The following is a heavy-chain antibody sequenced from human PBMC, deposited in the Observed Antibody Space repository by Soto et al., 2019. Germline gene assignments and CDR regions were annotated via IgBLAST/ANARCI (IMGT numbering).Heavy chain of an antibody. J-gene: IGHJ3*02. Sequence: EASVKVSCKASGYTFTSYGISWVRQAPXQGLEWMGWISAYNGNTNYAQKLQGRVTMTTDTSTSTAYMELRSLRSDDTAVYYCAREYDFWSGVTAFDIWGQGTMVTVSS. D-gene: IGHD3-3*01. CDR3: AREYDFWSGVTAFDI. CDR1: GYTFTSYG. V-gene: IGHV1-18*01. CDR2: ISAYNGNT.